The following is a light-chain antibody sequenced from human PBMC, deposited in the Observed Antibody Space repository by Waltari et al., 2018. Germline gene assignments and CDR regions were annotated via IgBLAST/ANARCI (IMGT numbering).Light chain of an antibody. CDR3: QQYYSTPTT. J-gene: IGKJ5*01. Sequence: DIQMTQSPSSLSASVGDRVTITCRASQGIRNSLAWYQQKPGKAPKLPVFSASRLESAFPSRFGGSGSVTAYTLTISSLQPEAFATYSCQQYYSTPTTFGQGTRLAIK. CDR1: QGIRNS. CDR2: SAS. V-gene: IGKV1-NL1*01.